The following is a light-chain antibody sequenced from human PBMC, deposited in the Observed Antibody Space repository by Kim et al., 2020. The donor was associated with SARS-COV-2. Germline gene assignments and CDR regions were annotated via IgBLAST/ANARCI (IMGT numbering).Light chain of an antibody. J-gene: IGKJ2*01. Sequence: PGERATLSCRASQSVSSNYFAGYQQNPGQAPRLLVYGASTRPAGIPDRFTGSGSGTDFTLTINRLEPEDFAVYYCQQYCSSPYTFGQGTKLEI. V-gene: IGKV3-20*01. CDR2: GAS. CDR3: QQYCSSPYT. CDR1: QSVSSNY.